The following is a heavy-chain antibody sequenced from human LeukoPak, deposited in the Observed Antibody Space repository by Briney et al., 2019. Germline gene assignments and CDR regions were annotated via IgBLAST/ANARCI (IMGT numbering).Heavy chain of an antibody. D-gene: IGHD4-17*01. CDR1: GFTFSSDW. Sequence: GGSLRLSCAASGFTFSSDWMSWVRQAPGKGLEWVANIKQDGSEKYYVDSVKGRFTISRDNAKNSLYLQMNSLRAEDTAVYYCARDRDYGDSLDYWGQGTLVTVSS. CDR2: IKQDGSEK. V-gene: IGHV3-7*01. J-gene: IGHJ4*02. CDR3: ARDRDYGDSLDY.